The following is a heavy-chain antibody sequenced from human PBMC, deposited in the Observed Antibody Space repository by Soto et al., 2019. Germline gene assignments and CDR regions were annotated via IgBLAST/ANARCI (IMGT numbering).Heavy chain of an antibody. J-gene: IGHJ5*02. Sequence: QVQLVQSGAEVKKPGASVKVSCKASGYTFTSYGISWVRQAPGQGLEWMGWISAYNGNTNCAQQLQGRVTMTTDTSTSTACIELGRLRYDDAEAENCAREKMSVVVVAHHVVYWFDPWGRGTLLAVSS. V-gene: IGHV1-18*01. CDR1: GYTFTSYG. CDR2: ISAYNGNT. CDR3: AREKMSVVVVAHHVVYWFDP. D-gene: IGHD2-15*01.